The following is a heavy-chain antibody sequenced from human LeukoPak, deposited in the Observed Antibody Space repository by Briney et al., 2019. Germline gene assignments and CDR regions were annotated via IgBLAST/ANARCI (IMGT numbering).Heavy chain of an antibody. CDR1: GFTFSSYG. J-gene: IGHJ4*02. V-gene: IGHV3-30*02. CDR2: IRYDGSNK. Sequence: GGSLRLSCAASGFTFSSYGMHWVRQAPGKGLEWVAFIRYDGSNKYYAGSVKGRFTISRDNSKNTLYLQMNSLRAEDTAVYYCAKVGSGYSYYFDYWGQGTLVTVSS. D-gene: IGHD5-18*01. CDR3: AKVGSGYSYYFDY.